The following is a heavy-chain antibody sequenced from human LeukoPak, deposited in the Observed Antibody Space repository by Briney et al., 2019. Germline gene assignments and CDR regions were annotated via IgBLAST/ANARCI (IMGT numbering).Heavy chain of an antibody. J-gene: IGHJ5*02. CDR1: GGSISSYY. CDR3: ARLRGVVPAASKRFDP. V-gene: IGHV4-59*01. CDR2: IYYSGST. D-gene: IGHD2-2*01. Sequence: SETLSLTCTVSGGSISSYYWSWIRQPPREGLEWIGYIYYSGSTNYNPSLKSRVTISVDTSKNQFSLKLSSVTAADTAVYYCARLRGVVPAASKRFDPWGQGTLVTVSS.